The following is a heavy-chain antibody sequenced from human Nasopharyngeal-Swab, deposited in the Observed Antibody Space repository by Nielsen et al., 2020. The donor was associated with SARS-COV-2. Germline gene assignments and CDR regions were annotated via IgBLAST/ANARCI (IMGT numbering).Heavy chain of an antibody. CDR1: GYNFTIYG. CDR2: ISTYSGKT. CDR3: ARASFDY. Sequence: ASVKVSCKASGYNFTIYGFTWVRQAPGQGLEWMGWISTYSGKTKNAQKFQDRVTLTTDTSSNTAYMELRSLKPDDAAVYYCARASFDYWGQGTLVTVSS. J-gene: IGHJ4*02. V-gene: IGHV1-18*01.